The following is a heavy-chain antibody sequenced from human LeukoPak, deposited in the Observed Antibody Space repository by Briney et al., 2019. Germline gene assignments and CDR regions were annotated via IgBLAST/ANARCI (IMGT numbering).Heavy chain of an antibody. CDR1: GGSISSYY. Sequence: PSKTLSLTCTVSGGSISSYYWSWIRQPPGKGLEWIGYIYYSGSTNYNPSLKSRVTISVDTSKNQFSLKLSSVTAADTAVYYCARVRSTYYDSSGYQYYFDYWGQGTLVTVSS. CDR2: IYYSGST. D-gene: IGHD3-22*01. V-gene: IGHV4-59*01. J-gene: IGHJ4*02. CDR3: ARVRSTYYDSSGYQYYFDY.